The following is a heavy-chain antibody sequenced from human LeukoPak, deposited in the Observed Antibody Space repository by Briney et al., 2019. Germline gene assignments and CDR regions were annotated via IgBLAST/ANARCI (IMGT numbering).Heavy chain of an antibody. J-gene: IGHJ4*02. CDR1: GYTFTSYG. D-gene: IGHD5-24*01. V-gene: IGHV1-2*02. Sequence: ASVKVSCKASGYTFTSYGVSWVRQAPGQGLEWMGWINPNSGGTNYAQKFQGRVTMTRDTSISTAYMELSRLRSDDTAVYYCARDLVGYTDLDWGQGTLVTVSS. CDR3: ARDLVGYTDLD. CDR2: INPNSGGT.